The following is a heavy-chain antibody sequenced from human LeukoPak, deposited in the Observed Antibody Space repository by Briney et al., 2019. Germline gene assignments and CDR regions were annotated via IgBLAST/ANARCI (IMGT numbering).Heavy chain of an antibody. D-gene: IGHD3-22*01. Sequence: SETLSLTCTVSGGSISSGSYYWSWIRQPPGKGLEWIGSIYYSGSTYYNPSLKSRVTISVDTSKNQFSLKLSSVTAADTAVYYCARQHRGYYDSSGYYYDYWGQGTLVTVSS. CDR2: IYYSGST. CDR1: GGSISSGSYY. V-gene: IGHV4-39*01. CDR3: ARQHRGYYDSSGYYYDY. J-gene: IGHJ4*02.